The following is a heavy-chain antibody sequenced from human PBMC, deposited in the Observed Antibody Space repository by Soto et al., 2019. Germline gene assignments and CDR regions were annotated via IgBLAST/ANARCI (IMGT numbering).Heavy chain of an antibody. D-gene: IGHD5-18*01. V-gene: IGHV3-48*03. Sequence: GGSLRLSCEASGFSFSSFAMKWVRHAPGRGLEWVSYISDDGASIYYADSLKGRFTISRDNAKNSLSLQMNNLRAEDTAVYYCARENSVQAWLHHFDHWGLGTLVTVSS. J-gene: IGHJ4*02. CDR2: ISDDGASI. CDR3: ARENSVQAWLHHFDH. CDR1: GFSFSSFA.